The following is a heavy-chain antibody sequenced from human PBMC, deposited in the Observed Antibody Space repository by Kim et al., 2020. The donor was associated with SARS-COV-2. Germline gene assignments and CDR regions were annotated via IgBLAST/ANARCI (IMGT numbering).Heavy chain of an antibody. V-gene: IGHV4-59*08. CDR2: IYYSGST. CDR3: ARRVELPWYFDL. J-gene: IGHJ2*01. CDR1: GGSISSYY. D-gene: IGHD1-26*01. Sequence: SETLSLTCTVSGGSISSYYWSWIRQPPGKGLEWIGYIYYSGSTNYNPSLKSRVTISVDTSKNQFSLKLSSVTAADTAVYYCARRVELPWYFDLWGRGTLVTVSS.